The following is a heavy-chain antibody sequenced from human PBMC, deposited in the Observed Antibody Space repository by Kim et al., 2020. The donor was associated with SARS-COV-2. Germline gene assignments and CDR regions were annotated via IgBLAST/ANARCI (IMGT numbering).Heavy chain of an antibody. J-gene: IGHJ5*02. Sequence: SETLSLTCTVSGGSISSSSYYWGWIRQPPGKGLEWIGSIYYSGSTYYNPSLKSRVTISVDTSKNQFSLKLSSVTAADTAVYYCARHSRFVGGLDWFDPWGQGTLVTVSS. V-gene: IGHV4-39*01. CDR2: IYYSGST. D-gene: IGHD3-16*01. CDR3: ARHSRFVGGLDWFDP. CDR1: GGSISSSSYY.